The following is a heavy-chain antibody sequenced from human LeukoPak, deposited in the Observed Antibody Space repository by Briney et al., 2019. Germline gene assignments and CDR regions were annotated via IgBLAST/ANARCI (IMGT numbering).Heavy chain of an antibody. J-gene: IGHJ4*02. CDR1: GGTFSSYA. CDR2: IIPIFGTA. D-gene: IGHD3-16*01. CDR3: ATGLRETLFDY. V-gene: IGHV1-69*01. Sequence: ASVKVSCKASGGTFSSYAISWVRQAPGQGLEWMGGIIPIFGTANYAQKFQGRVTITADESTSTAYVELSSLRSEDTAVYYCATGLRETLFDYWGQGTLVTVSS.